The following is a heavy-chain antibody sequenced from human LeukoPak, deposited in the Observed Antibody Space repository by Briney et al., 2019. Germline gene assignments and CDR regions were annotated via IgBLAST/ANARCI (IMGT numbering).Heavy chain of an antibody. CDR3: AKDPLAYCGGDCYFGDDNYFDY. J-gene: IGHJ4*02. D-gene: IGHD2-21*01. V-gene: IGHV3-30*02. CDR2: IRYDGSNK. Sequence: GGSLRLSCAASGFTFSSYGMHWVRQAPGKGLEWVAFIRYDGSNKYYADSVKGRFTISRDNSENTLYLQMNSLRAEDTAVYYCAKDPLAYCGGDCYFGDDNYFDYWGQGTLVTVSS. CDR1: GFTFSSYG.